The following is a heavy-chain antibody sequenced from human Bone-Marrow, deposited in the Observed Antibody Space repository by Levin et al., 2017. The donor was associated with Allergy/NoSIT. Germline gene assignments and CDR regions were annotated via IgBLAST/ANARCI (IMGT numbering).Heavy chain of an antibody. Sequence: GESLKISCAASGFTFSSYAMSWVRQAPGKGLEWVSAISGSGGSTYYADSVKGRFTISRDNSKNTLYLQMNSLRAEDTAVYYCATPLPRDCISTSCYGAKYSYGYGPYYYYGMDVWGQGTTVTVSS. CDR2: ISGSGGST. CDR1: GFTFSSYA. CDR3: ATPLPRDCISTSCYGAKYSYGYGPYYYYGMDV. J-gene: IGHJ6*02. V-gene: IGHV3-23*01. D-gene: IGHD2-2*01.